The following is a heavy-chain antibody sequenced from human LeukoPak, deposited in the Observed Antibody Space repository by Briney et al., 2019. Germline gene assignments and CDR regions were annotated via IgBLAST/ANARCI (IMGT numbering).Heavy chain of an antibody. Sequence: ASVKVSCKASGYTFTGYYMHWVRQAPGQGLEWMGWINPNSGGTNYAQKFQGRVTMTRDTSISTAYMELSRLRSDDTAVYYCARARYCSGGSCYRYYFDYWGQGTLVTVSS. D-gene: IGHD2-15*01. CDR1: GYTFTGYY. CDR3: ARARYCSGGSCYRYYFDY. V-gene: IGHV1-2*02. J-gene: IGHJ4*02. CDR2: INPNSGGT.